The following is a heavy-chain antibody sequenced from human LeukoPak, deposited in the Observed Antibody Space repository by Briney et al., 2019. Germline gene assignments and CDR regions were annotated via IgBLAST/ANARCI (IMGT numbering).Heavy chain of an antibody. CDR2: IYHSGST. V-gene: IGHV4-30-2*01. J-gene: IGHJ3*02. D-gene: IGHD2-15*01. Sequence: PSETLSLTCTVSGGSISSGGYYWSWIRQPPGKGLEWIGYIYHSGSTYYNPSLKSRVTISVDRSKNQFSLKLSPVTAADTAVYYCARTLGSTVVVVVAAHDAFDIWGQGTMVTVSS. CDR1: GGSISSGGYY. CDR3: ARTLGSTVVVVVAAHDAFDI.